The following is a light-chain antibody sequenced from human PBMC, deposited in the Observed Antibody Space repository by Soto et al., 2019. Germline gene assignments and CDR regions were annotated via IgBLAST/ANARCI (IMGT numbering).Light chain of an antibody. Sequence: QAVVTQPASVSGSPGQSITISCTGTSSDVGRYNYVSWYQQHPGTAPKLMIYEVSNRPSGVSNRFSGSKSGNTASLTISGLQAEDEADYYCSSYTSSSTQVFGTGTKLTVL. CDR2: EVS. CDR3: SSYTSSSTQV. V-gene: IGLV2-14*01. J-gene: IGLJ1*01. CDR1: SSDVGRYNY.